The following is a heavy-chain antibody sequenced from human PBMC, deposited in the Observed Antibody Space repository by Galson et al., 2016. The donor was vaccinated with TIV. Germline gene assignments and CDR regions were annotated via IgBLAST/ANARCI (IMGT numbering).Heavy chain of an antibody. D-gene: IGHD5-12*01. Sequence: QSGAEVKEPGESLKISCKVSGYSFTSNWIGWVRQMPGKGLEWMGIIYPGDSHTRYSPSFEGQVTISADKSISTAYLQWSSLKASDTARYSCATVPGYSGYDDGWVDPWGQGTLVTVSS. CDR1: GYSFTSNW. J-gene: IGHJ5*02. V-gene: IGHV5-51*03. CDR2: IYPGDSHT. CDR3: ATVPGYSGYDDGWVDP.